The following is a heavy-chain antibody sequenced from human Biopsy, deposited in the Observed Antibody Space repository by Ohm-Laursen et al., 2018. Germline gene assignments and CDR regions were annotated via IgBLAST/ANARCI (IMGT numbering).Heavy chain of an antibody. CDR3: ARETPTGIPFNWFDP. D-gene: IGHD1-1*01. Sequence: QTLSLTCAFSGDSVSNNDAAWNWIRQSPSRGLEWLGRTYYRTKWFNEYAVFVKSRISINPDTSKNQFSLQLNSVTPEDTAVYYCARETPTGIPFNWFDPWGQGALVTVSS. CDR1: GDSVSNNDAA. V-gene: IGHV6-1*01. J-gene: IGHJ5*02. CDR2: TYYRTKWFN.